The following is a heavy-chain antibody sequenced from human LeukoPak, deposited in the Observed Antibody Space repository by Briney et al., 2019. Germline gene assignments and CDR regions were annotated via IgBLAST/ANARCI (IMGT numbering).Heavy chain of an antibody. CDR1: GFTFSTYS. CDR3: AKSRDAFDI. Sequence: GGSLRLSCAASGFTFSTYSMSWVRQAPGKGLEWVANIKQDGSEKYYVDSVKGRFTISRDNSKNTLYLQMNSLRAEDTAVYYCAKSRDAFDIWGQGTMVTVSS. V-gene: IGHV3-7*03. CDR2: IKQDGSEK. J-gene: IGHJ3*02.